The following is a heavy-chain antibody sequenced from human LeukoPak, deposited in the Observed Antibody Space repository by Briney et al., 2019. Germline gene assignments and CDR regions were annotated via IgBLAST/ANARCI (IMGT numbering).Heavy chain of an antibody. J-gene: IGHJ4*02. V-gene: IGHV3-9*01. CDR1: GFTFDDYA. Sequence: GGSLRLSCAASGFTFDDYAMHWVRQAPGKGLEWVSGISWNSGSIGYADSVKGRFTISRDNAKNSLYLQMNSLRAEDTAVYYCARKRGGFDYWGQGTLVTVSS. D-gene: IGHD3-16*01. CDR2: ISWNSGSI. CDR3: ARKRGGFDY.